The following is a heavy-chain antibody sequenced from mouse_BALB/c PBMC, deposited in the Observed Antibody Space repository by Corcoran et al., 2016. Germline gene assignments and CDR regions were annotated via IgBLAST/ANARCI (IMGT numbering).Heavy chain of an antibody. Sequence: QIQVVQSGPELKKPGETVKISCKASGYTFTNYGMNWVKQAPGKGLKWMGWINTYTGEPTYADDVKGRFAFSLETSASTAYLQINNLKNEDTATYFCAREPYAMDYWGQGTSVTVSS. CDR2: INTYTGEP. CDR1: GYTFTNYG. CDR3: AREPYAMDY. J-gene: IGHJ4*01. D-gene: IGHD6-1*01. V-gene: IGHV9-3-1*01.